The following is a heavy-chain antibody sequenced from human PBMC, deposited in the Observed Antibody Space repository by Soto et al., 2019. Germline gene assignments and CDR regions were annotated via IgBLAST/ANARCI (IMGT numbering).Heavy chain of an antibody. V-gene: IGHV3-30*03. CDR2: ISYDGSNK. CDR3: ARGGSSSSDFDY. CDR1: GFTFSSYG. J-gene: IGHJ4*02. Sequence: GGSLRLSCAASGFTFSSYGMHWVRQAPGKGLEWVAVISYDGSNKYYADSVKGRFTISRDNSKNTLYLQMNSLRAEDTAVYYCARGGSSSSDFDYWGQGTLVTVSS. D-gene: IGHD6-6*01.